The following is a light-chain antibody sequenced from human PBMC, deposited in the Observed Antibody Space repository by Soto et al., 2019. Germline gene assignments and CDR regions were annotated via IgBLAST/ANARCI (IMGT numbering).Light chain of an antibody. V-gene: IGLV2-14*01. Sequence: QSALTQPASVSGSPGQSITISCTGTGSDVGGYNYVSWYQQHPGKAPKVMIYDVSNRPSGVSNRFSGSKSGNTASLTISGLQADDEADDYCSSSTSASTPLVFGGGTKVTVL. CDR1: GSDVGGYNY. CDR2: DVS. CDR3: SSSTSASTPLV. J-gene: IGLJ2*01.